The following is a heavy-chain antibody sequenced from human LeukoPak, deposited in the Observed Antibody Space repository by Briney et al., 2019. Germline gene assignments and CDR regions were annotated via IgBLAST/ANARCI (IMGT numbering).Heavy chain of an antibody. D-gene: IGHD3-22*01. CDR3: ARTYYYDSSGYQGYFDY. Sequence: PGGSLRLSYAASGFTFSSYWMHWVRQAPGKGLVWVSRINSDGSSTSYADSVKGRFTISRDNAKNTLYLQMNSLRAEDTAVYYCARTYYYDSSGYQGYFDYWGQGTLVTVSS. V-gene: IGHV3-74*01. J-gene: IGHJ4*02. CDR1: GFTFSSYW. CDR2: INSDGSST.